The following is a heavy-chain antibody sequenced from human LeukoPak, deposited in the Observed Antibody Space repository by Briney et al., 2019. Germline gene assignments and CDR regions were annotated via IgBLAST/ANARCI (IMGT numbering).Heavy chain of an antibody. D-gene: IGHD3-3*01. CDR3: ANRTGSGAFDI. V-gene: IGHV1-24*01. J-gene: IGHJ3*02. Sequence: ASGKASCKLAGYTLAPLFIEWVRQASGKALGWVGGFDPEVGETIYAQKFQGRVTMTEDTSTDTANMELSSLRSEDTAVYYCANRTGSGAFDIWGQGTMVTVSS. CDR2: FDPEVGET. CDR1: GYTLAPLF.